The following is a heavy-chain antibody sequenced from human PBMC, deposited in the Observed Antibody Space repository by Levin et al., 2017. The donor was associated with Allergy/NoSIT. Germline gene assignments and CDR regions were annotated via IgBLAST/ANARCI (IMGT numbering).Heavy chain of an antibody. Sequence: GESLKISCAASGFTFSSYGMHWVRQAPGKGLEWVAVISYDGSNKYYADSVKGRFTISRDNSKNTLYLQMNSLRAEDTAVYYCARKWGDYYFDYWGQGTLVTVSS. CDR3: ARKWGDYYFDY. CDR2: ISYDGSNK. V-gene: IGHV3-30*03. CDR1: GFTFSSYG. J-gene: IGHJ4*02. D-gene: IGHD1-26*01.